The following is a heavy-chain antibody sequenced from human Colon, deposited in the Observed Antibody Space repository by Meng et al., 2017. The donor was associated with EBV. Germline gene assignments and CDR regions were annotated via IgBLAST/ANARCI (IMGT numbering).Heavy chain of an antibody. J-gene: IGHJ5*02. D-gene: IGHD3-10*01. V-gene: IGHV4-34*01. CDR2: IDHRGNT. CDR3: ARRGPSGNFSP. CDR1: GGSFRDYY. Sequence: QVQLRKGGEGLLKPSETLSRSCAVYGGSFRDYYWTWIRHPPGKGLEWIGEIDHRGNTKYNPSLKSRVTISLDTSKKQFSLKVSSVTAADSAVYYCARRGPSGNFSPWSQGALVTVSS.